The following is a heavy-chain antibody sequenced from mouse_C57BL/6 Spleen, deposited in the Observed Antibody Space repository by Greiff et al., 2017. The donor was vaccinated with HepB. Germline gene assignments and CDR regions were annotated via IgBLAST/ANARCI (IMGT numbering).Heavy chain of an antibody. CDR3: SKTYYDYDDWYFDV. Sequence: EVMLVESGGGLVKPGGSLKLSCAASGFTFSSYTMSWVRQTPEKRLEWVATISGGGGNTYYPASVKGRFTISRDNAKNTLYLQMSSLRSEDTALYYCSKTYYDYDDWYFDVWGTVTTVTVSS. V-gene: IGHV5-9*01. CDR2: ISGGGGNT. D-gene: IGHD2-4*01. CDR1: GFTFSSYT. J-gene: IGHJ1*03.